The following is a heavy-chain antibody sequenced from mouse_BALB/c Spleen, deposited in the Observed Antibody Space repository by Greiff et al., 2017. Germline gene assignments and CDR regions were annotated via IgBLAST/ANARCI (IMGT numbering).Heavy chain of an antibody. D-gene: IGHD2-4*01. V-gene: IGHV2-9-2*01. Sequence: QVQLKESGPGLVAPSQSLSITCTVSGFSLTSYDISWIRQPPGKGLEWLGVIWTGGGTNYNSAFMSRLSISKDNSKSQVFLKMNSLQTDDTAIYYCVRVYYDYDGFAYWGQGTLVTVSA. J-gene: IGHJ3*01. CDR1: GFSLTSYD. CDR3: VRVYYDYDGFAY. CDR2: IWTGGGT.